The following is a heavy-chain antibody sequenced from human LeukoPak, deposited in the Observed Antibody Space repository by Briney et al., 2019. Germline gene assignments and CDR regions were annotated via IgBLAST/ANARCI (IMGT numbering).Heavy chain of an antibody. CDR3: ARSRTYGDYGRGLDY. D-gene: IGHD4-17*01. CDR2: INTDGFST. J-gene: IGHJ4*02. CDR1: GFISSSYW. V-gene: IGHV3-74*01. Sequence: PGGSLRLSCAASGFISSSYWMHWVRQPPGEGLVYIACINTDGFSTNYADSVKGRFTISRDNAKNTLYLQMNSLRAEDTAVYYCARSRTYGDYGRGLDYWGQGTLVTVSS.